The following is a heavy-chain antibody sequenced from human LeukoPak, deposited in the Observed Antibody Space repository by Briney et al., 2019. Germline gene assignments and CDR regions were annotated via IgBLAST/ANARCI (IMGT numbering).Heavy chain of an antibody. J-gene: IGHJ4*02. V-gene: IGHV1-18*01. CDR1: GYTLTSYG. CDR3: VRDRDGYNGGDY. Sequence: ASVKVSCKASGYTLTSYGISWVRQAPGQGLEWMGWISAFSGNTNYAQNLQGRVTLTTDTSTSTAYMELRSLRSDDTAVYYCVRDRDGYNGGDYWGQGTLVTVSS. CDR2: ISAFSGNT. D-gene: IGHD5-24*01.